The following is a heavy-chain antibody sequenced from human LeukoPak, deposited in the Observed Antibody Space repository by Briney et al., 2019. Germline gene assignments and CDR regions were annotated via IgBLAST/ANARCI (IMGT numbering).Heavy chain of an antibody. CDR1: GYTFTSYG. CDR2: INPNSGGT. V-gene: IGHV1-2*02. Sequence: ASVKVSCKASGYTFTSYGISWVRQAPGQGLEWMGWINPNSGGTNYAQKFQGRVTMTRDTSISTAYMELSRLRSDDTAVYYCARDLSPILGSGWYLEDYWGQGTLVTVSS. D-gene: IGHD6-19*01. J-gene: IGHJ4*02. CDR3: ARDLSPILGSGWYLEDY.